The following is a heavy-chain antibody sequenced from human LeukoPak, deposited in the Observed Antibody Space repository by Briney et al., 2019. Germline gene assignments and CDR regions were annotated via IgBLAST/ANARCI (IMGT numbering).Heavy chain of an antibody. D-gene: IGHD3-10*01. V-gene: IGHV4-34*01. J-gene: IGHJ6*03. Sequence: PSETLSLTCAVYGGSFSGYYWSWIPQPPGKGLEGIGELNHSGSTNYNPSLKSRVTISVDTSKNKFSLKLSSVTAADTAVYYCARGRITMVRANIPMDVWGKGTTVTVSS. CDR3: ARGRITMVRANIPMDV. CDR1: GGSFSGYY. CDR2: LNHSGST.